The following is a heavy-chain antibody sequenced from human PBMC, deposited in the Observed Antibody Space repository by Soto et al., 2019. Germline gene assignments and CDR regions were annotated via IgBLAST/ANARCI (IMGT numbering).Heavy chain of an antibody. CDR2: VYYTGSA. D-gene: IGHD6-6*01. V-gene: IGHV4-31*03. CDR1: GASMNSVAFY. J-gene: IGHJ4*02. CDR3: ARSIGTRPYFDY. Sequence: QVQLQESGPGLVKPSQTLSLTCTVSGASMNSVAFYWNWVRQHPEKGLEWIGYVYYTGSAYYNPSLNSRAAISIATSTNQCSLKLNSVTAADTAVYYCARSIGTRPYFDYWGQGSLVTVSS.